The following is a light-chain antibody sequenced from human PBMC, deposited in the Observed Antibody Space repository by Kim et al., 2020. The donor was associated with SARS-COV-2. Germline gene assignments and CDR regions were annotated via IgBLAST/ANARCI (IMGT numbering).Light chain of an antibody. CDR1: QGIGQK. CDR3: QHYYTYPIT. V-gene: IGKV1-16*02. CDR2: GAS. J-gene: IGKJ5*01. Sequence: AFVEDRVTISGRASQGIGQKLAWFQHKPGKAPKLLIFGASRLQSGVPSKFSGSGSGTDFSLSITSLQPEDSATYYCQHYYTYPITFGQGTRLEIK.